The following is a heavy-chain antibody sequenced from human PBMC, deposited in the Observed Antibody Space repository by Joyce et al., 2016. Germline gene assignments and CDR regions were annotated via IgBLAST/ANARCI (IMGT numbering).Heavy chain of an antibody. D-gene: IGHD2-21*01. J-gene: IGHJ6*02. Sequence: EVQLVESGGGLVKPGGSLKISCAASGFMFSTSSMSWFRQAPGKGLEWVSAISGDRRFIFHADSVRGRFTVSRDNAENSLYLQMKSLRVEDTAVYFCARGGLVYDYSMVVWGQGTTVIVSS. CDR2: ISGDRRFI. V-gene: IGHV3-21*02. CDR3: ARGGLVYDYSMVV. CDR1: GFMFSTSS.